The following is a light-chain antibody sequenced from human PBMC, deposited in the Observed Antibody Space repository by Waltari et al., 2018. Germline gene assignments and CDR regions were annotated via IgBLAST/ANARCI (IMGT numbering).Light chain of an antibody. V-gene: IGLV4-69*01. J-gene: IGLJ3*02. CDR3: QTWGTGIRV. CDR2: LNSDGSH. Sequence: QLVLTQSPSASASLGASVKLTCTLSSGHSSYAIAWHQQQPEKGPRSLMKLNSDGSHSKGDGIPDRFSGASSGAERYLTISSLQSEDDADYYCQTWGTGIRVFGGGTKLTVL. CDR1: SGHSSYA.